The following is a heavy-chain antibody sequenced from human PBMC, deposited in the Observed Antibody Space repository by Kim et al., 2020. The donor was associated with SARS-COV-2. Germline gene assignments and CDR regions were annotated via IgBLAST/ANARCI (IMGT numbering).Heavy chain of an antibody. Sequence: GGSLRLFCAASGFIFSDYYMSWIRQVPGKGPEWLVYTNGDGTTKNYANSVKGRFTISRDNAKNSLYLQMKSLRVEDTAIYYCARELRSERGWGQYGDLWG. CDR3: ARELRSERGWGQYGDL. D-gene: IGHD7-27*01. CDR1: GFIFSDYY. J-gene: IGHJ6*01. V-gene: IGHV3-11*01. CDR2: TNGDGTTK.